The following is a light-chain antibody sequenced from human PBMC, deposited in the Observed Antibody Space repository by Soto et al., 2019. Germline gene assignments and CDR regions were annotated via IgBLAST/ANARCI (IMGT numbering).Light chain of an antibody. CDR3: CSYAGTYNYV. CDR2: DVT. V-gene: IGLV2-11*01. J-gene: IGLJ1*01. Sequence: QSALTQSRSVSGSPGQSVTISCAGTSGAVGGYNFVSWYQQYPGRAPKLMIYDVTKRPSGVPARFSGSKSGNTASLTISGLQAEDEAEYYCCSYAGTYNYVFGTGTKVTVL. CDR1: SGAVGGYNF.